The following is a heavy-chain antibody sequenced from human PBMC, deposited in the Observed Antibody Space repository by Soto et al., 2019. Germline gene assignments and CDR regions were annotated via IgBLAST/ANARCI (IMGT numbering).Heavy chain of an antibody. Sequence: QVQLVESGGGVVQPGRSLRLSCAASGFTFSSYGMHWVRQAPGKGLEWVAVIWYDGSNKYYADSVKGRFTISRDNSKNTLYLQMNSLRAEDTAVYYCARDGYNYLNYYYYGMDVWGQGTTVTVSS. CDR3: ARDGYNYLNYYYYGMDV. CDR2: IWYDGSNK. CDR1: GFTFSSYG. J-gene: IGHJ6*02. D-gene: IGHD5-12*01. V-gene: IGHV3-33*01.